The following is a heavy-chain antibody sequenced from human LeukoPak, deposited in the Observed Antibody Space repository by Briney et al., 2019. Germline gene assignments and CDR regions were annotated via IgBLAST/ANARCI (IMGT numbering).Heavy chain of an antibody. D-gene: IGHD5-18*01. V-gene: IGHV4-39*07. CDR1: GGSISSSSYY. CDR3: ARDKQDTAMVREFDY. Sequence: SETLSLTCTVSGGSISSSSYYWGWIRQPPGKGLEWIGEINHSGSTNYNPSLKSRVTISVDTSKNQFSLKLSSVTAADTAVYYCARDKQDTAMVREFDYWGQGTLVTVSS. CDR2: INHSGST. J-gene: IGHJ4*02.